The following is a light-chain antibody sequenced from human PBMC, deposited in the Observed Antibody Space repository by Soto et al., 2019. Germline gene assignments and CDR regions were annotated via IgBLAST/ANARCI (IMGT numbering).Light chain of an antibody. CDR3: CSYGGSFPYV. V-gene: IGLV2-11*01. J-gene: IGLJ1*01. CDR2: DVT. Sequence: LTQPRTEAGYPGQAVTISNTGTSSDVGGYDYVSWYQQRPGKAPKLLIYDVTKRPSGVPDRFSGSKSGNTASLTISGLQAEDEADFYCCSYGGSFPYVFGTGTKV. CDR1: SSDVGGYDY.